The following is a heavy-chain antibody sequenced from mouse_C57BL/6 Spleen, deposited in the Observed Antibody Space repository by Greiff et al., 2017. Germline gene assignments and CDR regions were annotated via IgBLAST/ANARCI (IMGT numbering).Heavy chain of an antibody. CDR1: GYTFTSYT. CDR2: INPSSGYT. V-gene: IGHV1-4*01. D-gene: IGHD3-2*02. J-gene: IGHJ3*01. Sequence: VQLQQSGAELARPGASVKMSCKASGYTFTSYTMHWVKQRPGQGLEWIGYINPSSGYTKYNQKFKDKATLTAAKSSSTAYMQLSSLTSEDSAVYYCARGGSSGYWFAYWGQGTLVTVSA. CDR3: ARGGSSGYWFAY.